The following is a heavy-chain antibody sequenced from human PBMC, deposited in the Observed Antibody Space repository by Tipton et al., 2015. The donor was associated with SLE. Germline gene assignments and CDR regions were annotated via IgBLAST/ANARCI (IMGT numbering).Heavy chain of an antibody. CDR2: IYYSGST. J-gene: IGHJ4*01. V-gene: IGHV4-31*03. CDR1: GGSISSGGYY. CDR3: ARGGASVLIRNCYFDY. Sequence: TLSLTCTVSGGSISSGGYYWSWIRQHPGKGLEWIGYIYYSGSTYYNPSLKSRVSISVDTSKNQFFLNLHSVTAADTAVYYCARGGASVLIRNCYFDYWGQGSLVTVSS. D-gene: IGHD2-8*01.